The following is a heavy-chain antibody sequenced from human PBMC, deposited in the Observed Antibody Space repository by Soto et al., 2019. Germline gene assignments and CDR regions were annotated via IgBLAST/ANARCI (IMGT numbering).Heavy chain of an antibody. Sequence: GSLRLSCAASGFTFSSYSMNWVRQAPGKGLEWVSAISGSGGSTYYADSVKGRFTISRDNSKNTLYLQMNSLRAEDTAVYYCVLWPPYYFDYWGQGTLVTVSS. CDR3: VLWPPYYFDY. CDR2: ISGSGGST. J-gene: IGHJ4*02. D-gene: IGHD3-10*01. V-gene: IGHV3-23*01. CDR1: GFTFSSYS.